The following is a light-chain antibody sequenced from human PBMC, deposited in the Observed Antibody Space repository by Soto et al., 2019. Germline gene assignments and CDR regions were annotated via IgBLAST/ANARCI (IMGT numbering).Light chain of an antibody. Sequence: DIQMTQSPSTLSASLGDRVTITCRASQNINSWLAWYQQKPGKAPKLLIHKASSLQSGVPSRFSASGSGTDFTLTISSLQPEDFATFYCQQIYSPPYTFGQGTKVDIK. J-gene: IGKJ2*01. CDR2: KAS. V-gene: IGKV1-5*03. CDR3: QQIYSPPYT. CDR1: QNINSW.